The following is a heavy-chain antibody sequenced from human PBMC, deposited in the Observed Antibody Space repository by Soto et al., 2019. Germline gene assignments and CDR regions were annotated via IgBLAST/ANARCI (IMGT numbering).Heavy chain of an antibody. Sequence: QVQLVQSGAEVKRPGASVKVSCKASGYTFNIYGISWVRQAPGQGLEWMGWISGYNGNTSYAQKFQGRVTMTTDTSTSTAYMELRSLRSDDTAVYYCARDDEYYDIMTGYYSGRNWFDPWGQGTLVTVSS. V-gene: IGHV1-18*01. J-gene: IGHJ5*02. CDR2: ISGYNGNT. CDR3: ARDDEYYDIMTGYYSGRNWFDP. CDR1: GYTFNIYG. D-gene: IGHD3-9*01.